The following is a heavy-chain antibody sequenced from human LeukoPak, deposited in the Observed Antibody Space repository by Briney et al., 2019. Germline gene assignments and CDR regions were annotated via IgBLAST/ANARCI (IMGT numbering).Heavy chain of an antibody. Sequence: SETLSLTCTVSGGSISGYYWSWIRQPPGNGLEWIGYIYYSGSTNYNPSLKSRVTISVDTSKNQFSLKLSSVTAADTAVYYCARAGYSSSFDYWGQGTLVTVSS. V-gene: IGHV4-59*01. J-gene: IGHJ4*02. CDR1: GGSISGYY. CDR2: IYYSGST. D-gene: IGHD6-19*01. CDR3: ARAGYSSSFDY.